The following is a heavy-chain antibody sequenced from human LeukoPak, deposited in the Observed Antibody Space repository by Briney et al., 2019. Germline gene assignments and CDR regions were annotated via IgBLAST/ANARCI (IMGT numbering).Heavy chain of an antibody. CDR2: ISYDATNK. CDR3: ARAVGTTTFIDH. Sequence: GGSLRLSRAASGFTFSSYAMYWVRQAPGKGLEWVAVISYDATNKYFADSLKGRFTISRDNSKNTLYLQMNSLRAEDTAVYHCARAVGTTTFIDHWGQGTLVTVSS. CDR1: GFTFSSYA. D-gene: IGHD1-26*01. J-gene: IGHJ4*02. V-gene: IGHV3-30*04.